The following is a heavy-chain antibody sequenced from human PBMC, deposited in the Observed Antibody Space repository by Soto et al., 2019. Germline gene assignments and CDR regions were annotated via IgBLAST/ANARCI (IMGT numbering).Heavy chain of an antibody. V-gene: IGHV3-33*01. Sequence: QVQLVESGGGVVQPGRSLRLSCAASGFTFSSYGMHWVRQAPGKGLEWVAVIWYDGSNKYYADSVKGRFTISRDNSRNTLYMQMNSLRAEDTAVYYCARELWYGKLFLDYYYYGMDVWGQGTTVTVSS. J-gene: IGHJ6*02. D-gene: IGHD3-10*01. CDR3: ARELWYGKLFLDYYYYGMDV. CDR2: IWYDGSNK. CDR1: GFTFSSYG.